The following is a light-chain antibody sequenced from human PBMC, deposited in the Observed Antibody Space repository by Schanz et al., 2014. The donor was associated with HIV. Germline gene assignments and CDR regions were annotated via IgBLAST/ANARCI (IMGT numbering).Light chain of an antibody. CDR3: SSYAGNDQFA. V-gene: IGLV2-14*03. CDR2: DVD. J-gene: IGLJ1*01. Sequence: QSALTQPASVSGSPGQSITISCTGTSSDVGGYNYVSWYQQHPGKAPKLMIYDVDNRPSGVSNRFSGSKSGNTASLTISGLQAEDEADYYCSSYAGNDQFAFGTGTKLTVL. CDR1: SSDVGGYNY.